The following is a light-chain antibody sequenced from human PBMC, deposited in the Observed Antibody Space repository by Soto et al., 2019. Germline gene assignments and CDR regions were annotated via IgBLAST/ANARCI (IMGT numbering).Light chain of an antibody. CDR2: NNN. CDR3: AAWDDSLNGPL. J-gene: IGLJ2*01. V-gene: IGLV1-44*01. Sequence: QSVLTQPPSASGTPGQRVTISCSGRSSNIASNTVNWYQQLPGTAPKLLIYNNNHRPSGVLDRFSGSKSGTSASLAISGLQSEDEADYCCAAWDDSLNGPLFGGGTKLTVL. CDR1: SSNIASNT.